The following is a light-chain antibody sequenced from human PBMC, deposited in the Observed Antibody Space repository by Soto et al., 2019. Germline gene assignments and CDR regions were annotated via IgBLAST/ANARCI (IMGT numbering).Light chain of an antibody. Sequence: EIVLTQSPGTLSLSPGERATLSCRASQSISSTYLAWYRQKPGQAPRLLIYAASSRATGIPDRFSGSGSGTDFTLTISRLEPVDFAVYYCQQDYASSWTFGEGTRVEIK. J-gene: IGKJ1*01. CDR2: AAS. CDR3: QQDYASSWT. CDR1: QSISSTY. V-gene: IGKV3-20*01.